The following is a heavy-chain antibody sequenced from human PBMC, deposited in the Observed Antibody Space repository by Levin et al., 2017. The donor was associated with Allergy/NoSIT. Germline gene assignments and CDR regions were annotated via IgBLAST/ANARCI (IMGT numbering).Heavy chain of an antibody. J-gene: IGHJ4*02. V-gene: IGHV3-23*01. D-gene: IGHD3-10*01. CDR2: ISGTGYST. CDR3: AKGSMIRGVIPSTFDF. Sequence: LSLTCAASGFTFSSYAMNWVRQAPGKGLEWVSAISGTGYSTYYADSVKGRFTTSKDNSKNTLYLRMNSLRADDTAVYYCAKGSMIRGVIPSTFDFWGQGALVTVSS. CDR1: GFTFSSYA.